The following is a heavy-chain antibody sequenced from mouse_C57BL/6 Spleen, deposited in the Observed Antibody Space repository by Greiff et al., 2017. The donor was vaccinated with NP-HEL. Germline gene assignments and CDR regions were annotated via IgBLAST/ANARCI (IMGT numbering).Heavy chain of an antibody. V-gene: IGHV1-5*01. CDR3: TRSYYGSSPYFDY. D-gene: IGHD1-1*01. CDR2: IYPGNSDT. CDR1: GYTFTSYW. Sequence: VQLQQSGTVLARPGSSVKMSCKTSGYTFTSYWMHWVKQRPGQGLEWIGAIYPGNSDTSYNQKFKGKAKLTAVTSASTAYMELSSLTNEDSAVYYCTRSYYGSSPYFDYWGQGTTLTVSS. J-gene: IGHJ2*01.